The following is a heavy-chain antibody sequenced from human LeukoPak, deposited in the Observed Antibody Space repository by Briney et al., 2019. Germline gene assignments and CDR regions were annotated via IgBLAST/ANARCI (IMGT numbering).Heavy chain of an antibody. CDR2: INPNSGGT. V-gene: IGHV1-2*02. Sequence: ASVKVSCKASGFTFTGYYIHWVRQAPGQGLEWMGWINPNSGGTDYAQRFQGRVTMTRDTSISTAYMELSRLRSDDTAVYYCAREGPVPDCRGGSCDETWGQGTLVTVSS. D-gene: IGHD2-15*01. CDR3: AREGPVPDCRGGSCDET. CDR1: GFTFTGYY. J-gene: IGHJ4*02.